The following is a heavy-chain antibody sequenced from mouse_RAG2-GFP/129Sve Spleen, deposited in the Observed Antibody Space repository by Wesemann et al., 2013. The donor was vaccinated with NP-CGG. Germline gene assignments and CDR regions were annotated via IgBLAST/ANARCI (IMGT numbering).Heavy chain of an antibody. CDR1: GFDFSRYW. Sequence: EVKLLESGGGLVQPGGSLKLSCAASGFDFSRYWMSWVRQAPGKGLEWIGEINPDSSTINYTPSLKDKFIISRDNAKNTLYLQMSKVRSEDTALYYCARPDYGNYVYYAMDYWGGSRGTSVTVSS. D-gene: IGHD2-1*01. V-gene: IGHV4-1*02. J-gene: IGHJ4*01. CDR3: ARPDYGNYVYYAMDY. CDR2: INPDSSTI.